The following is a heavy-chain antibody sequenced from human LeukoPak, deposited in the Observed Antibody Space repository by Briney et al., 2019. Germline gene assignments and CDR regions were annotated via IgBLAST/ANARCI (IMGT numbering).Heavy chain of an antibody. V-gene: IGHV3-48*01. CDR2: ISSSGSII. J-gene: IGHJ5*02. D-gene: IGHD1-7*01. Sequence: GGSLRLSCAASGFTFSSFSMNWVRQAPGKGLEWVSYISSSGSIIYYADSVKGRFTISRDNSKNTLYLQMNSLRAEDTAVYYCARGITGTTEFDPWGQGTLVTVSS. CDR3: ARGITGTTEFDP. CDR1: GFTFSSFS.